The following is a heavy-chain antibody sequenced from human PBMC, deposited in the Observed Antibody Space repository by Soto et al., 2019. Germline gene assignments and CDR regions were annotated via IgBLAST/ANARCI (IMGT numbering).Heavy chain of an antibody. CDR3: AKAFDYGDYFAGNVLDY. CDR2: ISGSGGST. J-gene: IGHJ4*02. CDR1: GFTFSSYA. V-gene: IGHV3-23*01. Sequence: EVQLLESGGGLVQPGGSLRLSCAASGFTFSSYAMSWVRQAPGKGLEWVSAISGSGGSTYYADSVKGRFTISRDNSKNTLHLQMNSLIAEDTAVYYCAKAFDYGDYFAGNVLDYWGQGTLVTVSS. D-gene: IGHD4-17*01.